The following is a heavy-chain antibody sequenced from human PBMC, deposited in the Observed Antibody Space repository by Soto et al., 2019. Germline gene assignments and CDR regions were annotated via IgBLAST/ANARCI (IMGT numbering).Heavy chain of an antibody. CDR1: GGSFSGYY. Sequence: PSETLSLTCAVYGGSFSGYYWSWIRQPPGKGLEWIGEINHSGSTNYNPSLKSRVTISVDTSKNQFSLKLSSVTAADTAVYYCAREPIVGATRWFDPWGQGTLVTVSS. CDR2: INHSGST. CDR3: AREPIVGATRWFDP. V-gene: IGHV4-34*01. J-gene: IGHJ5*02. D-gene: IGHD1-26*01.